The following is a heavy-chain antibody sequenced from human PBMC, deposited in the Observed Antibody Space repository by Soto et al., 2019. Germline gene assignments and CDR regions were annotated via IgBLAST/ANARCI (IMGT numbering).Heavy chain of an antibody. CDR1: GYTFTGYY. D-gene: IGHD2-21*01. Sequence: ASVKVSCQASGYTFTGYYIHWVRQAPGQGLEWMGWINPNSGGTNYAQKFQGRVTMTRDTSISTPYMQLSTLRSDDTAVYYFPREWQTVAGFDPWGQGTMVTFSS. CDR3: PREWQTVAGFDP. J-gene: IGHJ5*02. CDR2: INPNSGGT. V-gene: IGHV1-2*02.